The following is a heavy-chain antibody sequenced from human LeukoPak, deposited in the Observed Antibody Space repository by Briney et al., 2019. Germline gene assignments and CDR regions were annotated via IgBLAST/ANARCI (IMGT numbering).Heavy chain of an antibody. CDR2: TYYRSKWYN. V-gene: IGHV6-1*01. Sequence: SQTLSLICAISGDSVSSNSAAWNWIRQSPSRGLEWLGRTYYRSKWYNDYAVSVKSRITINPDTSKNQFSLQLNSVTPEDTAVYYCAREPRPFSLELRFLEWLQANYYYYMDVWGKGTTVTVSS. CDR3: AREPRPFSLELRFLEWLQANYYYYMDV. D-gene: IGHD3-3*01. CDR1: GDSVSSNSAA. J-gene: IGHJ6*03.